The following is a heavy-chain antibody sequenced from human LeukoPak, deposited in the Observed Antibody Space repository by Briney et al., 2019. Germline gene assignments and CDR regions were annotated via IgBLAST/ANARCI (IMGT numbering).Heavy chain of an antibody. V-gene: IGHV3-30*18. CDR1: GFTFNSYG. Sequence: GGSLRLSCAASGFTFNSYGMHWVRQAPGKGLEWVAVISYDGSNKYYADSVKGRFTISRDNSKNTLYLQMNSLRAEDTAVYYCAKDHEGAYDYWGQGTLVTVSS. CDR3: AKDHEGAYDY. J-gene: IGHJ4*02. CDR2: ISYDGSNK. D-gene: IGHD1-26*01.